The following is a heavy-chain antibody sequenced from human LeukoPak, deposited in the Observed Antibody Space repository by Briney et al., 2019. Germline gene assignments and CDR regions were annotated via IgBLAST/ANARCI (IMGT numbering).Heavy chain of an antibody. D-gene: IGHD6-19*01. V-gene: IGHV3-23*01. CDR3: AKRRFRHIAVAGFWPQGSAFDI. CDR2: ISGSGGST. J-gene: IGHJ3*02. CDR1: GFTFSSYA. Sequence: GGSLRLSCAASGFTFSSYAMSWVRQAPGKGLEWVSAISGSGGSTYYADSVKGRFTISRDNSKNTLYLQMNSLRAEDTAVYYCAKRRFRHIAVAGFWPQGSAFDIWGQGTMVTVSS.